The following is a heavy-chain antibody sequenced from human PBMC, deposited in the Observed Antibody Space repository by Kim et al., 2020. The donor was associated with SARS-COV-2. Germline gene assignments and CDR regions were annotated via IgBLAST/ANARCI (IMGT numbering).Heavy chain of an antibody. V-gene: IGHV3-23*01. Sequence: GGSLRLSCAASGFTFSSYAMSWVRQAPGKGLEWVSAICGSGGSTYYADSVKGRFTISRDNSKNTLYLQMNSLRAEDTAVYYCAKDDGSGSLLWVGVAATPVNDAFDIWGQGTMVTVSS. CDR2: ICGSGGST. J-gene: IGHJ3*02. CDR1: GFTFSSYA. CDR3: AKDDGSGSLLWVGVAATPVNDAFDI. D-gene: IGHD3-10*01.